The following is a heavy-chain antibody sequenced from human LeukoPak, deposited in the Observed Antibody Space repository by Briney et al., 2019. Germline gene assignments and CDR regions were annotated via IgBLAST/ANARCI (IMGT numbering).Heavy chain of an antibody. CDR2: IYHSGST. V-gene: IGHV4-38-2*01. CDR3: ARPSKVGITIFGVVDDY. CDR1: GYAISSGYY. D-gene: IGHD3-3*01. J-gene: IGHJ4*02. Sequence: SETLSLTCAVSGYAISSGYYWGWIRQPPGKGLEWIGSIYHSGSTYYNPSLKSRVTISVDTSKNQFSLKLSSVTAADTAVYYRARPSKVGITIFGVVDDYWGQGTLVTVSS.